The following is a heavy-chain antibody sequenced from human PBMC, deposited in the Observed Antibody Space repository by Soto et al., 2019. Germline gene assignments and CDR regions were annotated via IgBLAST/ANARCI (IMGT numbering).Heavy chain of an antibody. J-gene: IGHJ3*02. CDR1: GGSISSGGYY. Sequence: SETLSLTCTVSGGSISSGGYYWSWIRQHPGKGLEWIGYIYYSGSTYYNPSLKSRVTISVDTSKNQFSLKLSSVTAADTAVYYCARSRSEDDAFDIWGQGTMVTVSS. CDR3: ARSRSEDDAFDI. V-gene: IGHV4-31*03. D-gene: IGHD3-16*01. CDR2: IYYSGST.